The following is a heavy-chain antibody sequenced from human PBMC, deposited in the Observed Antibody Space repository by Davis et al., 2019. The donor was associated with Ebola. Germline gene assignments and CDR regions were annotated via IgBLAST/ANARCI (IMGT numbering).Heavy chain of an antibody. V-gene: IGHV4-59*12. CDR3: ARGYSSSWYTKGIVDV. CDR2: IYYSGST. D-gene: IGHD6-13*01. J-gene: IGHJ6*02. CDR1: GFTFSSYS. Sequence: ESLKISCAASGFTFSSYSMNWIRQHPGKGLEWIGYIYYSGSTYYNPSLKSRVTISVDTSKNQFSLKLSSVTAADTAVYYCARGYSSSWYTKGIVDVWGQGTTVTVSS.